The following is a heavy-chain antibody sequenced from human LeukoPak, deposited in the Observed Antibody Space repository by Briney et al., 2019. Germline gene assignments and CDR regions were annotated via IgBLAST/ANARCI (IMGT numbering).Heavy chain of an antibody. CDR2: IYYSGST. V-gene: IGHV4-59*01. Sequence: SETLSLTCTVSGGSISSYYWSWIRQPPGKGLEWIGYIYYSGSTNYNPSLKSRVTISVDTSKNQFSLKLSSVTAADTAVYYCAGYSSGWYLSEYFQHWGQGTLVTVSS. J-gene: IGHJ1*01. CDR3: AGYSSGWYLSEYFQH. CDR1: GGSISSYY. D-gene: IGHD6-19*01.